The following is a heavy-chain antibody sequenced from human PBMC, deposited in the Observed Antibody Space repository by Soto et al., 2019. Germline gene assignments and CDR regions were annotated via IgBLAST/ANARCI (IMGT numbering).Heavy chain of an antibody. J-gene: IGHJ6*03. CDR2: IYHSGST. CDR3: ARMVRGVTPYYYYYYMDV. CDR1: SGSISRRNW. D-gene: IGHD3-10*01. Sequence: SETLSLTCAVSSGSISRRNWWRWVRPPPGKGLEWIGEIYHSGSTNYNPSLKSRVTISVDKSKNQFSLKLSSVTAADTAVYYCARMVRGVTPYYYYYYMDVWGKGTTVTVPS. V-gene: IGHV4-4*02.